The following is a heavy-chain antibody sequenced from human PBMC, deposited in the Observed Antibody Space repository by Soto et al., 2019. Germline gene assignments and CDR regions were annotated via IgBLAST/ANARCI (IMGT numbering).Heavy chain of an antibody. CDR2: ISSTTNYI. CDR3: ARGSEDLTSNFDY. CDR1: GFTFTRYS. Sequence: GGSLRLSCAASGFTFTRYSMNWVRQAPGKGLEWVSSISSTTNYIYYGDSMKGRFTISRDDAKNSLYLEMNSLRAEDTAVYYCARGSEDLTSNFDYWGQGTLVTVSS. V-gene: IGHV3-21*06. J-gene: IGHJ4*02.